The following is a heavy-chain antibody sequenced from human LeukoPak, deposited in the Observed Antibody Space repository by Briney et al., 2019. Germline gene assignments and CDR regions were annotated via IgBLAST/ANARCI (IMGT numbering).Heavy chain of an antibody. CDR3: ARSSDDSSGYYYQGAAFDI. CDR1: GYTFTTHW. CDR2: IYPRDSHT. V-gene: IGHV5-51*01. D-gene: IGHD3-22*01. J-gene: IGHJ3*02. Sequence: GESLKISCKGSGYTFTTHWIGWVRQMPGKGLEWMGIIYPRDSHTRYSPSFQGQVTISADKSISTAYLQWSSLKASDTAMYYCARSSDDSSGYYYQGAAFDIWGQGTMVTVSS.